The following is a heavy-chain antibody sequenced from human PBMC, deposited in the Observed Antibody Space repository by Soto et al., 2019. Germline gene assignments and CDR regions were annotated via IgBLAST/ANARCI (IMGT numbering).Heavy chain of an antibody. J-gene: IGHJ4*02. D-gene: IGHD2-15*01. CDR3: AKRRGAGGHFDY. CDR2: VSIGGST. Sequence: DVQLLESGGGLVQPEGSLRLSCAASGFTFSSYAMGWVRQGPGKGLEWVAVVSIGGSTHYADSVRGRFTISRDNSKNTLSLPMNSLTAEGTAVYFCAKRRGAGGHFDYWGQGALVTVSS. V-gene: IGHV3-23*01. CDR1: GFTFSSYA.